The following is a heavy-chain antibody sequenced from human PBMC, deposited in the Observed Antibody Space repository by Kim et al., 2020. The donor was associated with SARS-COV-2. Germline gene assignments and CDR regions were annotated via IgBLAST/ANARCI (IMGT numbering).Heavy chain of an antibody. J-gene: IGHJ4*02. CDR2: INHSGST. D-gene: IGHD1-26*01. V-gene: IGHV4-34*01. CDR1: GGSFSGYY. CDR3: ARHRYSGSSREQPCDY. Sequence: SETLSLTCAVYGGSFSGYYWSWIRQPPGKGLEWIGEINHSGSTNYNPSLKSRVTISVDTSKNQFSLKLSSVTAADTAVYYCARHRYSGSSREQPCDYWGQGTLVTVSS.